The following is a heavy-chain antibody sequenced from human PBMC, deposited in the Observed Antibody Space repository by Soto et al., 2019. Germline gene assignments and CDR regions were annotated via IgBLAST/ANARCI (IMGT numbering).Heavy chain of an antibody. J-gene: IGHJ5*02. CDR3: ARDLAVAGILYNWFDP. CDR1: GGSISRYY. D-gene: IGHD6-19*01. CDR2: IYHSGGT. Sequence: QVQLQESGPGLVKPSETLSLTCTVSGGSISRYYWSWIRQPPGKGLEWIGHIYHSGGTNYNPSLKSRVTISVDTSKNQFSLRLKSVTPADTAVYYCARDLAVAGILYNWFDPWGHGTLVTVSS. V-gene: IGHV4-59*01.